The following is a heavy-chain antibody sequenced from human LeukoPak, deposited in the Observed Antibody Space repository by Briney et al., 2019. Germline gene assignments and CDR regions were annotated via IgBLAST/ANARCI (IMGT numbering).Heavy chain of an antibody. CDR3: ARASKKTYYYGSGNHWGFDP. J-gene: IGHJ5*02. CDR2: ISSSGSTI. D-gene: IGHD3-10*01. V-gene: IGHV3-11*01. CDR1: GFTFSDYY. Sequence: PGGSLRLSCAASGFTFSDYYMSWIRQAPGKGLEWVSYISSSGSTIYYADSVKGRFTISRDNAKNSLYLQMNSLRAEDTAVYYCARASKKTYYYGSGNHWGFDPWGQGTLVTVSS.